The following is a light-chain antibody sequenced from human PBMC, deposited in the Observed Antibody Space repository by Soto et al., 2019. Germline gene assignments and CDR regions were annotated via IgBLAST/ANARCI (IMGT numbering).Light chain of an antibody. CDR2: AAS. J-gene: IGKJ1*01. CDR1: QSISSY. V-gene: IGKV1-39*01. Sequence: DIQMTQSPSSLSASVGDRVTITCRASQSISSYLNWYQHKPGKAPKLLIYAASSLQSGVPSRFSGGGSGTDLSLTISSLQPEGFATYYCQQSYTGPSKTFGQGTKVEIK. CDR3: QQSYTGPSKT.